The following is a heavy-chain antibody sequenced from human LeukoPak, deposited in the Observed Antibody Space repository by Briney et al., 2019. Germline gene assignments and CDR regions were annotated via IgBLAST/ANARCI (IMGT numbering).Heavy chain of an antibody. D-gene: IGHD6-13*01. CDR3: ARDRHVGSWGYFDY. J-gene: IGHJ4*02. Sequence: SQTLSLTCTVSGGSINSGGHYWSWIRQQPGKGLEWIGYIYYSGNTYYNPSLKSRVIISVDTSKNQFSLKLGSVTAADTAVYYCARDRHVGSWGYFDYWGQGTLVTVSS. CDR1: GGSINSGGHY. V-gene: IGHV4-31*03. CDR2: IYYSGNT.